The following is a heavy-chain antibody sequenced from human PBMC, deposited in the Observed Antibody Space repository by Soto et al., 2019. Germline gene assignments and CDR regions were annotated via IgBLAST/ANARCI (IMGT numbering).Heavy chain of an antibody. V-gene: IGHV4-30-4*02. CDR1: GGSISSGDYY. CDR2: IYYSGST. Sequence: PSETLSLTCTVSGGSISSGDYYWSWIRQPPGKGLEWIGYIYYSGSTYYNPSLKSRVTISVDTSKNQFSLKLSSVTAADTAIYYCARVNDYYASKSFDPWGQGTLVTVSS. D-gene: IGHD3-10*01. CDR3: ARVNDYYASKSFDP. J-gene: IGHJ5*02.